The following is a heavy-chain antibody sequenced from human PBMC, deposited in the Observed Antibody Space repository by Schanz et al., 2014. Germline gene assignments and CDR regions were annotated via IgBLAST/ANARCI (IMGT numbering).Heavy chain of an antibody. CDR3: ARGRTFDY. CDR1: GYTFTSYD. Sequence: QILLVQPGPEVKKPGASVKVSCKASGYTFTSYDINWVRQAPGQGLEWLGWMNPNSGNPGFAQKFRGRVTMTRNTSMSTAYIELHILTSEDTAVYYCARGRTFDYWGQGTLVTVSS. J-gene: IGHJ4*02. CDR2: MNPNSGNP. V-gene: IGHV1-8*01.